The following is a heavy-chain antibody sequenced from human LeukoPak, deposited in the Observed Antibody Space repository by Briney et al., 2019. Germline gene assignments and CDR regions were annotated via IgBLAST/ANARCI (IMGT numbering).Heavy chain of an antibody. J-gene: IGHJ4*02. V-gene: IGHV3-30*01. CDR3: ARASAGGSYYFDY. D-gene: IGHD1-26*01. Sequence: GRSLRHSCAASGFTFSSYAMHWVRQAPGKGLEWVAVISYDGSNKYYADSVKGRFTISRDNSKNTLYLQMNSLRAEDTAVYYCARASAGGSYYFDYWGQGTLVTVSS. CDR2: ISYDGSNK. CDR1: GFTFSSYA.